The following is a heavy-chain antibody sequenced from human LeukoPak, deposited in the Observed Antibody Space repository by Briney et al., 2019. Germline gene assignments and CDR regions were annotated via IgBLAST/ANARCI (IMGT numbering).Heavy chain of an antibody. Sequence: HPGGSLRLSCAASGFTFSSYWMSWVRQAPGKGLEWVANIKQDGSEKYYVDSVKGRFTISRDNAKNSLYPQMNSLRAEDTAVYYCARDLVVVVAAMRPRSAFDIWGQGTMVTVSS. D-gene: IGHD2-15*01. V-gene: IGHV3-7*04. J-gene: IGHJ3*02. CDR2: IKQDGSEK. CDR3: ARDLVVVVAAMRPRSAFDI. CDR1: GFTFSSYW.